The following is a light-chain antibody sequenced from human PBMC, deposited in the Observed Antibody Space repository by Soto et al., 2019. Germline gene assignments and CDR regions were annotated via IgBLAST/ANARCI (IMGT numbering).Light chain of an antibody. CDR2: EVS. CDR3: SSYTSSISLV. V-gene: IGLV2-14*01. J-gene: IGLJ2*01. CDR1: SSDVGGYNY. Sequence: QCALTQPASVSGSPGQSITISCTGTSSDVGGYNYVSWYQQHAGKAPKVMIYEVSNRPSGVSNRFSGSKSGNTASLTISGLQAEDEADYYCSSYTSSISLVFGGGTKLTVL.